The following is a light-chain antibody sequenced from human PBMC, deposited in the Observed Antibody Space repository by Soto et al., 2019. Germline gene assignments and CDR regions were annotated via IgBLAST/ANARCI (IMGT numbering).Light chain of an antibody. CDR3: QQYNSYSPT. V-gene: IGKV1-5*03. CDR1: QSISTW. J-gene: IGKJ1*01. Sequence: DMQMTQSPSTRSASVVDRGTTGLRASQSISTWLAWYQQEPGKAPKLLIHKASSLQSGVPSRFSGSGSGTDFTLTISSLHPDDFATYYCQQYNSYSPTFGQGTKVDIK. CDR2: KAS.